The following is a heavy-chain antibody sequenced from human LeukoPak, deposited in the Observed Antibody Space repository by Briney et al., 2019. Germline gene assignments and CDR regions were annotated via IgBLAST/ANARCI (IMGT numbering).Heavy chain of an antibody. V-gene: IGHV3-7*01. CDR2: IKQDGSEK. CDR1: GFTFSSYW. D-gene: IGHD3/OR15-3a*01. J-gene: IGHJ4*02. CDR3: ARARMDFWTCSYDY. Sequence: PGGSLRLSCAASGFTFSSYWMSWVRQAPGKGLEWVANIKQDGSEKYYVDSVKGRFTISRDNAKNSLYLQMNSLRAEDTAVYYCARARMDFWTCSYDYWGQGTLVTVSS.